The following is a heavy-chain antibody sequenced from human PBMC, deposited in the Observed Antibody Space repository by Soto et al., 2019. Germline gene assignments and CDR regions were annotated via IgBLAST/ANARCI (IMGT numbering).Heavy chain of an antibody. J-gene: IGHJ4*02. V-gene: IGHV4-34*01. CDR2: INHSGST. CDR3: ARGSESSSWYVHY. CDR1: GGSFSGYY. D-gene: IGHD6-13*01. Sequence: SETLSLTCAVYGGSFSGYYWSWIRQPPGKGLEWIGEINHSGSTNYNPSLKSRVTISVDTSKNQFSLKLSSVTAADTAVYYCARGSESSSWYVHYWGRGTLVTVSS.